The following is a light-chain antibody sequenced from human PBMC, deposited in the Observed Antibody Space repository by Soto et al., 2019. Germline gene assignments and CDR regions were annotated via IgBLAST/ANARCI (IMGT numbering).Light chain of an antibody. CDR3: QSSDYSLSPNYV. Sequence: QAVVTQPPSVSGAPGQRVTISCTGSSSNIGAGYDVHWYQQLPGTAPKLLIYGSTNRPSGVPDRFSGSKSGTSASLAITGPQAEDEDDYYCQSSDYSLSPNYVFGTGTKLTVL. CDR1: SSNIGAGYD. V-gene: IGLV1-40*01. J-gene: IGLJ1*01. CDR2: GST.